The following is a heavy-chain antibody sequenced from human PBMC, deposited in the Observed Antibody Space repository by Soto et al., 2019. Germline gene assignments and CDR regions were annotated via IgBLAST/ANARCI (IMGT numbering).Heavy chain of an antibody. Sequence: GGSLRLSCAASGFTFSSYWMSWVRQAPGKGLEWVANIKQDGSEKYYVDSVKGRFTISRDNAKNSLYLQMNSLRAEDTAVYYCARGAVPHSPDDWFDPWGQGTLVTVSS. V-gene: IGHV3-7*04. CDR2: IKQDGSEK. CDR3: ARGAVPHSPDDWFDP. J-gene: IGHJ5*02. CDR1: GFTFSSYW. D-gene: IGHD1-26*01.